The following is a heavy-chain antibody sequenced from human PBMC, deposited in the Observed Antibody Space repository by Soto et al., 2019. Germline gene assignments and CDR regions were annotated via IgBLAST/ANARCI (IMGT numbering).Heavy chain of an antibody. J-gene: IGHJ4*02. D-gene: IGHD3-9*01. CDR1: GFTFSSYA. CDR2: ISGSGGST. Sequence: GGSLRLSCAASGFTFSSYAMSWVRQAPGKGLERVSAISGSGGSTYYADSVKGRFTISRDNSKNTLYLQMNSLRAEDTAVYYCAKDRVLRYFDLGPFGYWGQGTLVTVSS. CDR3: AKDRVLRYFDLGPFGY. V-gene: IGHV3-23*01.